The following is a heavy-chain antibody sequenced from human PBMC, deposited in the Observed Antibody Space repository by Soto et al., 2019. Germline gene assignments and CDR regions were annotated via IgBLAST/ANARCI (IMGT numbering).Heavy chain of an antibody. D-gene: IGHD5-12*01. J-gene: IGHJ6*02. CDR1: GYTFTIYG. CDR3: ARALGYSGYAGMDV. CDR2: ISPDNGTT. V-gene: IGHV1-18*01. Sequence: QVQLVQSGGEVKKPGASVKVSCKASGYTFTIYGINWVRQAPGQGLEWMGWISPDNGTTNYAQKLQGRVTMTTDTSTRTAYMELRSLRSDDTGVYYCARALGYSGYAGMDVWGQGTTVTVSS.